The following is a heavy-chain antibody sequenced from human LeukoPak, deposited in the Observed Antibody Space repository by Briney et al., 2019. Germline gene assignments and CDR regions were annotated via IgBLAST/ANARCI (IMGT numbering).Heavy chain of an antibody. Sequence: ASVKVSCKASGYTFTSYDINWVRQATGLGLEWRGWMNPNSGNTGYAQKFQGRVTMTRNTSISTAYMELSSLRSEDTAVYYCATDPRNVQPWGPDLDYWGQGTLVTVSS. J-gene: IGHJ4*02. V-gene: IGHV1-8*01. CDR3: ATDPRNVQPWGPDLDY. CDR2: MNPNSGNT. D-gene: IGHD5-18*01. CDR1: GYTFTSYD.